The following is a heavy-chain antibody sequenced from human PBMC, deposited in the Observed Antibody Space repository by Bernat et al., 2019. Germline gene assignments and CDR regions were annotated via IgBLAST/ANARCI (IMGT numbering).Heavy chain of an antibody. D-gene: IGHD6-19*01. Sequence: QLQLQESGPGLVKPSETLSLTCTVSGGSISSSSYYWGWIRQPPGKGLEWIGSIYYSGSTYYKPSLKSRVTISVDTSKNQFSLKLSSVTAADTAVYYCARHLAVAGTTGTFDYWGQGTLVTVSS. CDR2: IYYSGST. J-gene: IGHJ4*02. V-gene: IGHV4-39*01. CDR3: ARHLAVAGTTGTFDY. CDR1: GGSISSSSYY.